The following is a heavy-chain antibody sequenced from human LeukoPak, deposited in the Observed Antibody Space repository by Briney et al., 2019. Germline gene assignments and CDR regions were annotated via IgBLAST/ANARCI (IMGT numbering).Heavy chain of an antibody. Sequence: PSETLSLTCTVSGGSISTYYWSWTRQPPGKALEWIGYIYYSGSTNYNPSLKSQVTISVDTSKKQFSLKLSSVTAADTAVYYCAREYYYDSSGYYPPHAFDIWGQGTMVTVSS. V-gene: IGHV4-59*01. J-gene: IGHJ3*02. D-gene: IGHD3-22*01. CDR2: IYYSGST. CDR1: GGSISTYY. CDR3: AREYYYDSSGYYPPHAFDI.